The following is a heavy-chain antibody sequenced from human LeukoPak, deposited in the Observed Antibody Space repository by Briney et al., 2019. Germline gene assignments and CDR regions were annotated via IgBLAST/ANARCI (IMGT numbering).Heavy chain of an antibody. D-gene: IGHD6-6*01. J-gene: IGHJ6*02. CDR2: ISGSGGST. Sequence: GGSLRLSCAASGFAFSSYAMSWVRQAPGKGLEWVSAISGSGGSTYYADSVKGRFTISRDNSKNTLYLQMNSLRAEDTAVYYCAKGESSSSGYYYYYGMDVWGQGTTVTVSS. V-gene: IGHV3-23*01. CDR1: GFAFSSYA. CDR3: AKGESSSSGYYYYYGMDV.